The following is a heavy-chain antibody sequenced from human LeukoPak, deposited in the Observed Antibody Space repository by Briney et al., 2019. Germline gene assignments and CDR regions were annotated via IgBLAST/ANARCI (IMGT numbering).Heavy chain of an antibody. CDR1: GFTFSSYA. D-gene: IGHD3-22*01. J-gene: IGHJ4*02. CDR2: ISGSGGST. Sequence: PGGSPRLSCAASGFTFSSYAMSWVRQAPGKGLEWVSAISGSGGSTYYADSVKGRFTISRDNSKNTLYLQMNSLRAEDTAVYYCAKKGGRLLLHGFDYWGQGTLVTVSS. V-gene: IGHV3-23*01. CDR3: AKKGGRLLLHGFDY.